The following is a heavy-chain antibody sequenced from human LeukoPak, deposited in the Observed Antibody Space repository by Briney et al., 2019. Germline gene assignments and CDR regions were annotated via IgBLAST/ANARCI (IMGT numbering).Heavy chain of an antibody. D-gene: IGHD1-26*01. J-gene: IGHJ4*02. CDR3: AKDFSPYSGSYGGYFDY. V-gene: IGHV3-21*04. CDR1: GFTFSSYS. Sequence: GGSLRLSCAASGFTFSSYSMNWVRQAPGKGLEWVSSISSSSSYIYYADSVKGRFTISRDNAKNSLYLQMNSLRAEDTAVYYCAKDFSPYSGSYGGYFDYWGQGTLVTVSS. CDR2: ISSSSSYI.